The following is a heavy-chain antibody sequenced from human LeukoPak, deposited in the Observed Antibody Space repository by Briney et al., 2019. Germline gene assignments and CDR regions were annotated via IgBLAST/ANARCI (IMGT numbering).Heavy chain of an antibody. D-gene: IGHD3-3*01. V-gene: IGHV1-69*04. CDR2: IIPIFGIA. CDR3: ARVEWRGYFDY. Sequence: KVSCKASGGTFSSYAISWVRQAPGQGLEWMGRIIPIFGIANYAQKFQGRVTITADKSTSTVYMELSSLRSEDTAVYYCARVEWRGYFDYWGQGTLVTVSS. CDR1: GGTFSSYA. J-gene: IGHJ4*02.